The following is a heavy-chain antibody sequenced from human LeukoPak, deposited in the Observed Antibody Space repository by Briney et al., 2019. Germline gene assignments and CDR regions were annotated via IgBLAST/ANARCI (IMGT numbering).Heavy chain of an antibody. J-gene: IGHJ6*03. V-gene: IGHV3-23*01. CDR2: ISGSGSST. D-gene: IGHD2-8*02. Sequence: PGGSLRLSCAASGFTFSSSAMSWVRQAPGKGLEWVSAISGSGSSTYYSDSVKGRFTISRDNSKNTLFLQMSSLRAEDTAVYYCAKGTLQNTIGGLLGYYYYMDVWGKGTTVTISS. CDR3: AKGTLQNTIGGLLGYYYYMDV. CDR1: GFTFSSSA.